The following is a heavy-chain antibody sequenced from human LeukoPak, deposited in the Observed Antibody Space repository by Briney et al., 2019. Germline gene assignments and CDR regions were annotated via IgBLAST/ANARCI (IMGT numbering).Heavy chain of an antibody. J-gene: IGHJ3*02. D-gene: IGHD4-17*01. V-gene: IGHV4-34*01. CDR2: INHSGST. CDR3: ARGGLDYGDYDI. CDR1: GGSFSGYY. Sequence: PSETLSLTCAVYGGSFSGYYWSWIRQPPGKGLEWIGEINHSGSTNYNPSLKSRVTISVDTSKNQFSLKLSSVTAADTAVYYCARGGLDYGDYDIWGQGTMVTVSS.